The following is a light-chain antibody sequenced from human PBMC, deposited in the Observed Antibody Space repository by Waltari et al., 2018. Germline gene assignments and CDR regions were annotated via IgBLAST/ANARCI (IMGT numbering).Light chain of an antibody. V-gene: IGKV2-28*01. CDR1: QSLLHRTGDYY. CDR3: MQALQTRT. CDR2: LGS. J-gene: IGKJ1*01. Sequence: DIVMTQSPLSLPVTPGEPASISCGSSQSLLHRTGDYYLYWYLQKPGQSPQLLSYLGSNRASVVPDRFSGSGSGTDFTLRISRVEAEDVGVYYCMQALQTRTFGQGTKVEIK.